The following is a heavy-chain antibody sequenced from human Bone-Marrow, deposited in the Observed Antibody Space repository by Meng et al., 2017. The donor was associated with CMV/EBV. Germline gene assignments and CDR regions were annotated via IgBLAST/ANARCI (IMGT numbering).Heavy chain of an antibody. CDR1: GGTFSSYD. D-gene: IGHD6-19*01. V-gene: IGHV1-69*10. Sequence: SVKVSCKASGGTFSSYDISWVRQAPGQGLEWMGGIIPILGIANYAQKFQGRVTITADKSTSTAYMELSSLRSEDTAVYYCARDGLVMPGGDWGQGTLVTVSS. J-gene: IGHJ4*02. CDR2: IIPILGIA. CDR3: ARDGLVMPGGD.